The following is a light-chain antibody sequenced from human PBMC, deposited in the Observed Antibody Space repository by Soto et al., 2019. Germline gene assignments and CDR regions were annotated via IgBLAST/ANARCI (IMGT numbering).Light chain of an antibody. CDR3: CSYAGSSTYV. J-gene: IGLJ1*01. CDR2: EGS. Sequence: QSALTQPASVSGSLGQSITISCTGTSSDVGSYNLVSWYQQHPGKAPNLMIYEGSKRPSGVSNRFSGSKSGNTASLTISGLQAEDEADYYCCSYAGSSTYVFGTGTKVTVL. V-gene: IGLV2-23*01. CDR1: SSDVGSYNL.